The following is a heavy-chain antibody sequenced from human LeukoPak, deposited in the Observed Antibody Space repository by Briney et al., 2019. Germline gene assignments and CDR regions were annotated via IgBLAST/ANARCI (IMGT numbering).Heavy chain of an antibody. J-gene: IGHJ4*02. CDR3: AREILGIYSYYDY. CDR1: GGTFISYA. CDR2: IIPIFGTA. Sequence: ASVKVSCKASGGTFISYAISWVRQAPGQGLEWMGGIIPIFGTANYAQMFQGRVTITADESTSTAYMELSSLRSEDTAVYYCAREILGIYSYYDYWGQGTLVTVSS. V-gene: IGHV1-69*13. D-gene: IGHD7-27*01.